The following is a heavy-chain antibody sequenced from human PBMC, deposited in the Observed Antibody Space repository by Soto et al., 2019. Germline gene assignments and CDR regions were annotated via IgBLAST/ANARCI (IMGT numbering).Heavy chain of an antibody. V-gene: IGHV1-18*04. J-gene: IGHJ6*02. CDR1: GYTFTSYG. CDR3: ARGNQALYYYYGMDV. CDR2: ISAYNGNT. Sequence: ASVKVSCKASGYTFTSYGISWVRQAPGQGLEWMGWISAYNGNTNYAQKLQGRVTMTTDTSTSTAYMELRSLRSDDTAVYYCARGNQALYYYYGMDVWGQGTTVTVSS.